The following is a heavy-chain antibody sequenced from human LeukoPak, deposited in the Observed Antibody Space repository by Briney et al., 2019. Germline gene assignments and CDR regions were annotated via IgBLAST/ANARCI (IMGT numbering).Heavy chain of an antibody. CDR3: ATPNPNYYDTDY. CDR1: GLTFSSYA. J-gene: IGHJ4*02. D-gene: IGHD3-22*01. Sequence: GGSLRLSCAASGLTFSSYAMSWFRQAPGRGREWDSAISGSGGSTYYADSVNGRFTISRDNSKNTLYLQMNSLRAEDTAVYYCATPNPNYYDTDYWGQGTLVTVSS. V-gene: IGHV3-23*01. CDR2: ISGSGGST.